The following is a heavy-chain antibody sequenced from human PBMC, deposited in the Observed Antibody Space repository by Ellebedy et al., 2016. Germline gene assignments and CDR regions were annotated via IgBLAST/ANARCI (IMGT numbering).Heavy chain of an antibody. D-gene: IGHD6-19*01. J-gene: IGHJ5*02. Sequence: SETLSLTCTVSGGSIGSYYWSRIRQPPGKGLEWIGYIHYSGTTNYNPSLKSRLTMSLDTSKNLFSLKLSSVTAADTAVYFCARDNKGPWLRPLNWFDPWGQGTLVTVSS. CDR3: ARDNKGPWLRPLNWFDP. CDR2: IHYSGTT. CDR1: GGSIGSYY. V-gene: IGHV4-59*01.